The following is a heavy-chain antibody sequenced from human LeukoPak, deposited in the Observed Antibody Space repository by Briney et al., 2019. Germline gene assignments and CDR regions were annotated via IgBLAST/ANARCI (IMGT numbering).Heavy chain of an antibody. J-gene: IGHJ4*02. Sequence: SVKVSCKASGGTFSGLPINWMRLAPGQGLEWMGGIIPIFATATYAQKFQGRVTITADESTSTAYMEVSSLRFEDTAVYYCATGDGESRGLVYWGQGTLVTVSS. CDR1: GGTFSGLP. D-gene: IGHD4-17*01. CDR3: ATGDGESRGLVY. V-gene: IGHV1-69*13. CDR2: IIPIFATA.